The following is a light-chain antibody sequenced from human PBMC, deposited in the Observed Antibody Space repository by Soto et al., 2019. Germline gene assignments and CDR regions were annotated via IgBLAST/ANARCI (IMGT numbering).Light chain of an antibody. CDR1: QSVSGMY. J-gene: IGKJ1*01. CDR2: GTS. V-gene: IGKV3-20*01. Sequence: EVVLTQSPGTLSLSPGESATLSCRASQSVSGMYLAWYQQKPGQAPRLLIYGTSNRATGIPDRFSGSGSGSEFTLTISSLHPDDFATYYCQQYNILSTFGQGTKVDIK. CDR3: QQYNILST.